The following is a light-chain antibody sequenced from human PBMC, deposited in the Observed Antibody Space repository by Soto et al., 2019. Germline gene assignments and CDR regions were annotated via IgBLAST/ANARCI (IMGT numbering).Light chain of an antibody. J-gene: IGKJ1*01. V-gene: IGKV3-11*01. Sequence: EIVLTQSPATLSLSPGERATLSCRASQSVGSYFAWYQQKPGQAPRLLIYDASNRATGIPARFSGSGSGTDFTLTISSLEPDDFAVYYCQQRGNWPVTFGHGTRVDIK. CDR1: QSVGSY. CDR2: DAS. CDR3: QQRGNWPVT.